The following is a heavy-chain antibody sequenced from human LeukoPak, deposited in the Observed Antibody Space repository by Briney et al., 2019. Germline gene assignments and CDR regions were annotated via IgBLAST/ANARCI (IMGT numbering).Heavy chain of an antibody. CDR1: GGSFSGYY. V-gene: IGHV4-34*01. Sequence: SETLSLTCAVYGGSFSGYYWSWIRQPPGKGLEWIGEINHSGSTNYNPSLKSRVTISVDTSKNQFSLKLSSVTAADTAVYYCARRHTYYYGSGKARAFDYWGQGTLVTVSS. CDR3: ARRHTYYYGSGKARAFDY. D-gene: IGHD3-10*01. J-gene: IGHJ4*02. CDR2: INHSGST.